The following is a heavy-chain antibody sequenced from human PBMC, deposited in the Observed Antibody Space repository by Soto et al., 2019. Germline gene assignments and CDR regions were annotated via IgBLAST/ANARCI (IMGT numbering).Heavy chain of an antibody. Sequence: EVQLLESGGGLVQPGGSLRLSCAASGFTFSSYAMSWVRQAPGKGLEWVSAISGSGGSTYYADSVKGRFTISRDNSKNTLYLQMTSLRAEDTAVYYCAKHVQIFNYYYYMDVWGKGTTVTVSS. CDR2: ISGSGGST. CDR1: GFTFSSYA. J-gene: IGHJ6*03. CDR3: AKHVQIFNYYYYMDV. V-gene: IGHV3-23*01. D-gene: IGHD3-3*01.